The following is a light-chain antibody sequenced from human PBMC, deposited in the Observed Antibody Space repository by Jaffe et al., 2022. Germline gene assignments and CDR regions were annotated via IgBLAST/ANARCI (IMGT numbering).Light chain of an antibody. J-gene: IGLJ2*01. CDR2: EGN. V-gene: IGLV2-23*01. Sequence: QSALTQPASVSGSPGQSITISCTGTSSDVGSSYLVAWYQQHPGKAPKVMIYEGNKRPSGVSNRFSGSKSGNTASLTISGLQAEDEGDYYCCSYADSPYVVFGGGTKLTVL. CDR3: CSYADSPYVV. CDR1: SSDVGSSYL.